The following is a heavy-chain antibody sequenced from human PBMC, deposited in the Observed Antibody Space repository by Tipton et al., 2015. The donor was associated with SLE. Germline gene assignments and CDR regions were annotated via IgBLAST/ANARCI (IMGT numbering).Heavy chain of an antibody. CDR1: GGSITSHY. Sequence: TLSLTCTVSGGSITSHYWSWIRQPPGKGLEWIGYIFYNGNTNYNPSLKSRVSASLDTSKNQFSLKLNSVTAADTAVYYCARVEQQLVVDYWGQGTLVTVSS. V-gene: IGHV4-59*11. D-gene: IGHD6-6*01. CDR3: ARVEQQLVVDY. J-gene: IGHJ4*02. CDR2: IFYNGNT.